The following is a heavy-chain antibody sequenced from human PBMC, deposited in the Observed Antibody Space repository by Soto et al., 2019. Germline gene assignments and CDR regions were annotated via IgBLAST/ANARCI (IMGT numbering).Heavy chain of an antibody. D-gene: IGHD2-15*01. CDR1: GYSISSSYY. V-gene: IGHV4-39*05. CDR2: IYYSGST. Sequence: SEPTSLTCAVSGYSISSSYYWGWIRQPPGKGLEWIGSIYYSGSTYYNPSLKSRVTISVDTSKNQFSLKLSSVTAADTAVYYCAIPLGYCSGGSCYHHFDYWGQGTLVT. CDR3: AIPLGYCSGGSCYHHFDY. J-gene: IGHJ4*02.